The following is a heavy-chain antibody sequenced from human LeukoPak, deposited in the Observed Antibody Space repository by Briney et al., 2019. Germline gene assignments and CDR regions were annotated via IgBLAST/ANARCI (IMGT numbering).Heavy chain of an antibody. J-gene: IGHJ4*02. D-gene: IGHD3-10*01. Sequence: GGSLRLSCAASGVISSYSMNWVRQAPGKGLEWVSSISSSSSYIYYADSVKGRFTISRDNAKNSLYLQMNSLRAEDTAVYYGAIDMVRGAIPLGYWGQGTLVTVSS. CDR1: GVISSYS. CDR3: AIDMVRGAIPLGY. CDR2: ISSSSSYI. V-gene: IGHV3-21*01.